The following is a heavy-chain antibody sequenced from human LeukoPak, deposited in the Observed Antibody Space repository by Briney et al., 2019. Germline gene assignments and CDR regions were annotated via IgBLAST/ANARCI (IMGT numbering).Heavy chain of an antibody. CDR3: AKDRGQSSGWYR. Sequence: AGGSLRLSCAASGFTFSSYAMSWVRQVPGKGLEWVSAISGSGGSTYYADSVRGRFTISRDNSKNTLYLQMNSLRAEDTAVYYCAKDRGQSSGWYRWGQGTLVTVSS. D-gene: IGHD6-19*01. V-gene: IGHV3-23*01. CDR1: GFTFSSYA. J-gene: IGHJ4*02. CDR2: ISGSGGST.